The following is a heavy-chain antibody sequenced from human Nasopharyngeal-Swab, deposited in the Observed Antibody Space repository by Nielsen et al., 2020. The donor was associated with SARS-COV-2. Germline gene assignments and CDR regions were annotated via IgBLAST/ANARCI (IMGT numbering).Heavy chain of an antibody. CDR2: IYYSGST. CDR1: GGSISSSSYY. J-gene: IGHJ4*02. D-gene: IGHD3-10*01. Sequence: SETLSLTCTVSGGSISSSSYYWGWIRQPPGKGLEWIGSIYYSGSTYYNPSLKSRVTISVDTSKNQFSLKLSPVTAADTAVYYCARRGYGSGSSKYYFDYWGQGTLVTVSS. CDR3: ARRGYGSGSSKYYFDY. V-gene: IGHV4-39*01.